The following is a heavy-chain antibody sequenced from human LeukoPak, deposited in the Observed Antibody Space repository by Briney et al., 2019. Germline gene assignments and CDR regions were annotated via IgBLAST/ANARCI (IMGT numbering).Heavy chain of an antibody. J-gene: IGHJ3*02. CDR3: ARDHAGTTNFHDAFDI. Sequence: SVKVSCKASGGTFSSYAISWVRQAPGQGLEWMGGIIPIFGTANYAQKFQGRVTMTRDTSTSTVYMELSSLRSEDTAVYYCARDHAGTTNFHDAFDIWGQGTMVTVSS. CDR2: IIPIFGTA. V-gene: IGHV1-69*05. CDR1: GGTFSSYA. D-gene: IGHD1-7*01.